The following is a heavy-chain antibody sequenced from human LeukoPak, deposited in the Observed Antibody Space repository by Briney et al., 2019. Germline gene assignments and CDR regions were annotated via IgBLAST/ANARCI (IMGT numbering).Heavy chain of an antibody. J-gene: IGHJ5*02. Sequence: SETLSLTCTVSGGSISSGSYYWSWIRQPAGKGLEWIGRIYTSGSTNYNPSLKSRVTMSVDTSKNQFSLKLSSVTAADTAVYYCARWDGSGSSRWFDPWGQGTLVTVSS. D-gene: IGHD3-10*01. CDR3: ARWDGSGSSRWFDP. CDR2: IYTSGST. V-gene: IGHV4-61*02. CDR1: GGSISSGSYY.